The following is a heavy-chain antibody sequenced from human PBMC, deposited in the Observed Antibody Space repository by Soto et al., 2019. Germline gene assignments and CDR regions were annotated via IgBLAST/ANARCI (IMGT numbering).Heavy chain of an antibody. D-gene: IGHD5-18*01. J-gene: IGHJ2*01. Sequence: QVQLQESGPRLVTPSETLTLTCSLSGGSITTHYWGWIRQPPGKGLEFIGRIYPSGRAHYNPSLQSRVTMSVHTSKNQSSLKVKCATPADTAIYYCARDYHVNTAVDYSYFDLWGRGTMVSASS. CDR2: IYPSGRA. CDR3: ARDYHVNTAVDYSYFDL. V-gene: IGHV4-4*07. CDR1: GGSITTHY.